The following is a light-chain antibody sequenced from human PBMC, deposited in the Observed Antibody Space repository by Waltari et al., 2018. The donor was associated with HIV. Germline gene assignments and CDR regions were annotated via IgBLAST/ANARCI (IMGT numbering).Light chain of an antibody. CDR3: QEYTYWPPVT. CDR1: QSVSTN. CDR2: GAS. V-gene: IGKV3-15*01. J-gene: IGKJ2*01. Sequence: EIMMTQSPATLSVSPGERATLFCRASQSVSTNLAWYQQKPGQAPRLLIYGASTRATGIPARFSGSGSGTEFTLTISSLQSEDFAVYYCQEYTYWPPVTFGQGTKLEIK.